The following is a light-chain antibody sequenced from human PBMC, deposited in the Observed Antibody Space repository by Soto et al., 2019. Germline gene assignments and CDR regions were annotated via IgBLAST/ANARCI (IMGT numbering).Light chain of an antibody. J-gene: IGKJ1*01. CDR2: GAS. V-gene: IGKV3-15*01. CDR1: QSVGIR. Sequence: EIVMTQSPVTLSVSPGERATLSCRASQSVGIRLAWYQQKPGQSPRLLIHGASTRATGIPARFSGSGSGTEFTLTISGLQSEYFAVYYCQKYISWPPWTFGQGTKVEIK. CDR3: QKYISWPPWT.